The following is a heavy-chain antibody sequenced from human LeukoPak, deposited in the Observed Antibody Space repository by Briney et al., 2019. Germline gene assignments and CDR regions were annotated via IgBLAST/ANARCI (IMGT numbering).Heavy chain of an antibody. J-gene: IGHJ5*01. D-gene: IGHD5-18*01. CDR3: ARHSQSYGPYNWFDS. CDR1: GDSIRSQH. CDR2: IFHSGSP. Sequence: SETLSLPCNVTGDSIRSQHWSWIRQPPGEAVEWMGYIFHSGSPHYHPTLKSRLTIGLDTSKNQISLKLGSVTAADTAMYYCARHSQSYGPYNWFDSWGQGTLVTFSS. V-gene: IGHV4-59*08.